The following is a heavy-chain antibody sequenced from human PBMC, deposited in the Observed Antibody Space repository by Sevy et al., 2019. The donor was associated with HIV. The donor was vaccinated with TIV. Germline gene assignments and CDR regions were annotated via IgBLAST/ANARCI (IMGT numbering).Heavy chain of an antibody. D-gene: IGHD2-15*01. V-gene: IGHV3-48*03. CDR3: AGEGMGYSSGGGCYSPPGVVEGYMDV. Sequence: GGSLRLSCAASGFTFSSYEMNWVRQAPGKGLEWVSYISSSGSTIYYADSVKGRFTIPRDNAKNSLYLQMNSLRAEDTAVYYCAGEGMGYSSGGGCYSPPGVVEGYMDVWGKGTTVTVSS. CDR2: ISSSGSTI. CDR1: GFTFSSYE. J-gene: IGHJ6*03.